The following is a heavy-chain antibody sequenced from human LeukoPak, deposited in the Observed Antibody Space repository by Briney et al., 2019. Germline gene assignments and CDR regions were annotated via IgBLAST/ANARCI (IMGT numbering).Heavy chain of an antibody. J-gene: IGHJ4*02. Sequence: GGSLRLSCAASGFTFSNYGMHWVRQAPGKGLEWVALIWYDGSNKYYADSVKGRFTISRDNSKNTLYLQMNSLRAEDTAVYYCAIKRATVTPRDYWGQGTLVTVSS. V-gene: IGHV3-33*01. CDR1: GFTFSNYG. CDR2: IWYDGSNK. D-gene: IGHD4-23*01. CDR3: AIKRATVTPRDY.